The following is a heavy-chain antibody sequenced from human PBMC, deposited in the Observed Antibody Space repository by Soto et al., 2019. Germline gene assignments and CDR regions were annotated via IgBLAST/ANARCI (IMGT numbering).Heavy chain of an antibody. V-gene: IGHV4-61*01. D-gene: IGHD3-9*01. CDR2: IYYSGST. CDR1: GGSVSSGSYY. CDR3: ARDQDISDYYYGIDV. J-gene: IGHJ6*02. Sequence: QVQLQESGPGLVKPSETLSLTCTVSGGSVSSGSYYWSWIRQPPGKGLEWIGYIYYSGSTNYNPSLKSRVTISVDTSKNQFSLKLSSVTAADTAVYYCARDQDISDYYYGIDVWGQGTTVTVSS.